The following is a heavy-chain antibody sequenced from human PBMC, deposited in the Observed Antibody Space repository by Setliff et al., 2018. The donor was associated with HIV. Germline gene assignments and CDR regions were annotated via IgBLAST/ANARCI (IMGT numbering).Heavy chain of an antibody. CDR1: GGSISSSSYY. Sequence: SETLSLTCTVSGGSISSSSYYWGWIRQPPGKGLEWIGSIYYSGSTYYNPSLRSRVTISVDTSKNQFSLKLTSVTAADTAVYYCARPLTPSYNFGGDAFSIWGQGTMVTVSS. J-gene: IGHJ3*02. CDR3: ARPLTPSYNFGGDAFSI. D-gene: IGHD3-16*01. V-gene: IGHV4-39*01. CDR2: IYYSGST.